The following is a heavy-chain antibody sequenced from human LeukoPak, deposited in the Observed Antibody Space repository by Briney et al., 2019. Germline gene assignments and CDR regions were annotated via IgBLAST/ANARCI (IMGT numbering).Heavy chain of an antibody. CDR3: ARAEGSSGWTDFDY. CDR2: ISYDGSNK. Sequence: GGSLRLSCAASGFTFSSYAMHWVRQAPGKGLEWVAVISYDGSNKYYADSVKGRFTISRDNSKNTLYLQMNSLRAEDTAVYYCARAEGSSGWTDFDYWGQGTLVTASS. CDR1: GFTFSSYA. D-gene: IGHD6-19*01. J-gene: IGHJ4*02. V-gene: IGHV3-30*04.